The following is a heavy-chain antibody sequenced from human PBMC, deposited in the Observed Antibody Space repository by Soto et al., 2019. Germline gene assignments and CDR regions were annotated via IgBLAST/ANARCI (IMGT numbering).Heavy chain of an antibody. J-gene: IGHJ4*02. CDR2: IYSGGST. V-gene: IGHV3-53*01. Sequence: GGSLRLSCAASGFTVSSNYMTWVRQAPGKGLEWASAIYSGGSTYCADSVKGRFTISRDNSKNTLYLQMNSLRAEDTAVYYCARARSTAAGLFDYWGLGTLVTVSS. CDR3: ARARSTAAGLFDY. CDR1: GFTVSSNY. D-gene: IGHD6-13*01.